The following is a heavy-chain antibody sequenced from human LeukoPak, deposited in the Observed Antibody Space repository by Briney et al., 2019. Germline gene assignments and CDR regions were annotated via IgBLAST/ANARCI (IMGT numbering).Heavy chain of an antibody. V-gene: IGHV4-39*01. CDR1: GGSISSSSYY. D-gene: IGHD2-15*01. CDR2: SYYSGST. J-gene: IGHJ4*02. Sequence: PAVTLSFTCTVSGGSISSSSYYRGGIRQPPGRGLEWIRGSYYSGSTYYNPSLKSRVTISVDTSKNQFSLKLSSVTAADTAVYYCARHYSAGPLDYWGQGTLVTVSS. CDR3: ARHYSAGPLDY.